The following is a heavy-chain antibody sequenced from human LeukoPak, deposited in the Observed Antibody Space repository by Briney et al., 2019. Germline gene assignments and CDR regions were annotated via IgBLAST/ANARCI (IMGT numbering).Heavy chain of an antibody. CDR3: VRERGPFNGFDV. Sequence: GGSLRLSCAASGFVFKNYGMPWVRQAPGKGLEWVAVIWAAGNNMYYADFVKGRFTFSRDNSRDTLSLQMDSLRVEDTALYYCVRERGPFNGFDVWGQGTMVTVSS. CDR2: IWAAGNNM. CDR1: GFVFKNYG. J-gene: IGHJ3*01. V-gene: IGHV3-33*01.